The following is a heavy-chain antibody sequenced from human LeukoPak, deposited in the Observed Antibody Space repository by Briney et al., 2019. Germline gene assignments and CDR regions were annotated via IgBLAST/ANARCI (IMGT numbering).Heavy chain of an antibody. D-gene: IGHD5-12*01. CDR2: IYHSGST. V-gene: IGHV4-38-2*02. CDR1: GYSISSGYY. CDR3: ARGDSGYDSYPPTPFDY. Sequence: PSETLSLTCTVSGYSISSGYYWGWIRQPPGKGLEWIGSIYHSGSTYYNPFLKSRVTISVDTSKNQFSLKLSSVTAADTAVYYCARGDSGYDSYPPTPFDYWGQGTLVTVSS. J-gene: IGHJ4*02.